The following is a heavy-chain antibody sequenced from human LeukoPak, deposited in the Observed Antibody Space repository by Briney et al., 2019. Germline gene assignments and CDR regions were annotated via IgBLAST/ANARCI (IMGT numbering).Heavy chain of an antibody. CDR1: GFTFSSYE. J-gene: IGHJ6*03. D-gene: IGHD5-18*01. CDR2: ISSSGSTI. CDR3: AKDTVDTAMDLNLYYYYYYMDV. Sequence: GGSLRLSCAASGFTFSSYEMNWVRQAPGKGLEWVSYISSSGSTIYYADSVKGRFTISRDNSKNTLYLQMNSLRAEDTAVYYCAKDTVDTAMDLNLYYYYYYMDVWGKGTTVTVSS. V-gene: IGHV3-48*03.